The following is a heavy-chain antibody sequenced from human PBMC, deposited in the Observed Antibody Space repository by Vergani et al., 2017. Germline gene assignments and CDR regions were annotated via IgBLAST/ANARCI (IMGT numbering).Heavy chain of an antibody. J-gene: IGHJ4*01. CDR2: IWSKPYGGTT. D-gene: IGHD6-13*01. CDR3: TTGFPGSSWSTY. CDR1: GFTLGDYA. V-gene: IGHV3-49*04. Sequence: EVHLVESGGGLVQPGRSLRLSCSGSGFTLGDYAMTWVRQAPGKGLEWVAFIWSKPYGGTTEYAASVKGRFTISRDDSKSIAYLQMSSLKAEDTAVYYCTTGFPGSSWSTYLGQGTLVTVSS.